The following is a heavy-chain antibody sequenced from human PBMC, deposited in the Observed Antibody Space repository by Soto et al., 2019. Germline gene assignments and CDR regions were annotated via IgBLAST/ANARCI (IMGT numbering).Heavy chain of an antibody. CDR1: GGSISSSNYF. CDR2: IFYSGST. J-gene: IGHJ3*02. V-gene: IGHV4-39*01. Sequence: QLQLQESGPGLVKPSETLSLTCTISGGSISSSNYFWGWIHQPPGKGLEWIGSIFYSGSTSYNSSLQSRVTISVDTSKNQFSLRLTSVTAADTAVYYCASQTLSAFDIWVQGTMVTVSS. CDR3: ASQTLSAFDI.